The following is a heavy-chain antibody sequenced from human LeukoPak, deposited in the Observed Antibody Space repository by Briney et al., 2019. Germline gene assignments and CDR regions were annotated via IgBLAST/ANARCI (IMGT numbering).Heavy chain of an antibody. Sequence: SETLSLTCTVSGDSISNYYWSWIRHLPGKVLEWIAYIHYPGTTNYNPSLKSRVSISADTSKNQVSLTLSSVTAADTAVYYCARHYSSGTYPLDFWGQGTLVTVSS. CDR3: ARHYSSGTYPLDF. D-gene: IGHD3-10*01. CDR2: IHYPGTT. V-gene: IGHV4-59*08. CDR1: GDSISNYY. J-gene: IGHJ4*02.